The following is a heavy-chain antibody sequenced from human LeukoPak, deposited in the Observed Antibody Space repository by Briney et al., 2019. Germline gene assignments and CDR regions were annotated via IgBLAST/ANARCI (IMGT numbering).Heavy chain of an antibody. CDR2: INHSGST. D-gene: IGHD3-16*01. J-gene: IGHJ6*02. CDR3: ARDGHDGLGV. CDR1: GGSISSYY. V-gene: IGHV4-34*01. Sequence: TPSETLSLTCTVSGGSISSYYWSWIRQPPGKGLEWIGEINHSGSTNYNPFLKSRVTISVDTSKNQFSLKLSSVTAADTAVYYCARDGHDGLGVWGQGTTVTVSS.